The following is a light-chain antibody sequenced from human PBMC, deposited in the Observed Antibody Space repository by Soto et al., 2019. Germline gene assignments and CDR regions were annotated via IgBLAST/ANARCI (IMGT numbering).Light chain of an antibody. J-gene: IGLJ3*02. CDR1: NSNIGRNS. V-gene: IGLV1-44*01. CDR2: NNN. CDR3: ATWDDSLSGWV. Sequence: QSVLTQPPSASETPGQRVTISCSGSNSNIGRNSVHWYQHLPGTAPKLLLYNNNQRPSGVSDRFSGFKSGTSASLAVSGLQSEDEADYYCATWDDSLSGWVFGGGTKLTVL.